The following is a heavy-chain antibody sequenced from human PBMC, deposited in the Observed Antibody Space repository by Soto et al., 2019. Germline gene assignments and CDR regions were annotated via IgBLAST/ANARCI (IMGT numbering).Heavy chain of an antibody. V-gene: IGHV3-21*06. CDR2: ISSSSSDI. Sequence: EVQLVESGGGLVKPGGSLRLSCAASGFSLSDYYMNWVRQAPGKGLEWVSSISSSSSDINYADSLKGRFTIYRDNAKNSRYLQMNILRAEDTAIYFCAREPFYSDNSGYYSAAFDIWGQGTMVTVSS. D-gene: IGHD3-22*01. CDR1: GFSLSDYY. J-gene: IGHJ3*02. CDR3: AREPFYSDNSGYYSAAFDI.